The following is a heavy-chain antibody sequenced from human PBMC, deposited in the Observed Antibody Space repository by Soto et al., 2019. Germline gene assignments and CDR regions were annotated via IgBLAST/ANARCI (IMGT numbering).Heavy chain of an antibody. CDR1: GYTFTGYY. CDR3: AGDSSGWYGYYYYGMDV. Sequence: ASVKVSCKASGYTFTGYYMHWVRQAPGQGLEWMGWINPNSGGTNYAQKFQGRVTMTRDTSISTAYMELSRLRSDDAAVYYCAGDSSGWYGYYYYGMDVWGQGTTVTVSS. CDR2: INPNSGGT. V-gene: IGHV1-2*02. D-gene: IGHD6-19*01. J-gene: IGHJ6*02.